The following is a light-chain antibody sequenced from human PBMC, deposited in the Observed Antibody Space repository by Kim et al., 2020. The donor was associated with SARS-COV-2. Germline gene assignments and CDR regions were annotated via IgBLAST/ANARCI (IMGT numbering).Light chain of an antibody. CDR1: TSNIGSNY. J-gene: IGLJ2*01. CDR2: RND. CDR3: AAWDDSLSAVV. Sequence: QSVLTQPPSMSGTPGQRVTISCSGSTSNIGSNYVYWYQQLPGTAPRLLIYRNDQRPSGVPDRFSGSKSGTSASLAISGLRSEDEADYYCAAWDDSLSAVVFGGGTQLTVL. V-gene: IGLV1-47*01.